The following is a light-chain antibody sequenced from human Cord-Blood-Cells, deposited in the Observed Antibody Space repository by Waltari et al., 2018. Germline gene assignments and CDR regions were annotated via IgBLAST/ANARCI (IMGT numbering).Light chain of an antibody. J-gene: IGKJ3*01. CDR1: QDISNY. V-gene: IGKV1-33*01. CDR2: DAS. CDR3: QQYDNLQVT. Sequence: DLQMTQSPSSLSASVGDRVPITCQASQDISNYLKWYQQKPGKAPKLLIYDASNLETGVPSRFSGSGSGTDFTFTISSLQPEDIATYYCQQYDNLQVTFGPGTKVDIK.